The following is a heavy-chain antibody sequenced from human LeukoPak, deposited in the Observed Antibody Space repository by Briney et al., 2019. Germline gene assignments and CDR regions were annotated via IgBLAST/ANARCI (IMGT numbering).Heavy chain of an antibody. D-gene: IGHD3-3*01. CDR3: ARDHLANLASRLFDP. J-gene: IGHJ5*02. V-gene: IGHV4-4*07. CDR1: GGSISSYY. CDR2: IYTSGST. Sequence: SETLSLTCTVSGGSISSYYWSWIRQPAGKGLEWIGRIYTSGSTNYNPSLKSRVTISVDTSKNQFSLKLSSVTPADTAVYYCARDHLANLASRLFDPWGQGTLVTVSS.